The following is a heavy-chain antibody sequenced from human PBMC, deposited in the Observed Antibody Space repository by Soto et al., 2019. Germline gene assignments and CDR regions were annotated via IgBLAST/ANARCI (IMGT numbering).Heavy chain of an antibody. D-gene: IGHD6-19*01. CDR2: ILHSGSS. Sequence: SETLSLTCPLSGGSVSSATNFWSWVRQPPGGGLEWIAYILHSGSSMYNPSLKSRVTISLSTSKTQFSLRLTSVTAADTAVYYCARGMYKSGWNLDLWGQGIVVTVSS. J-gene: IGHJ5*02. CDR3: ARGMYKSGWNLDL. CDR1: GGSVSSATNF. V-gene: IGHV4-61*01.